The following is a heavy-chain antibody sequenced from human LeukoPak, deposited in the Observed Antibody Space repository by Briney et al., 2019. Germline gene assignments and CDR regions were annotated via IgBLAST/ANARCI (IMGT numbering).Heavy chain of an antibody. Sequence: ASVKVSCKASGYTFTSYGISWVRQAPGQGLEWMGWISAYNGNTNYAQKLQGRVTMTTDTSTSTAYMELRSLRSDDTAVYYCARDWGSESKYNWFDPWGQGTLVTVSS. J-gene: IGHJ5*02. CDR1: GYTFTSYG. CDR3: ARDWGSESKYNWFDP. V-gene: IGHV1-18*01. CDR2: ISAYNGNT. D-gene: IGHD7-27*01.